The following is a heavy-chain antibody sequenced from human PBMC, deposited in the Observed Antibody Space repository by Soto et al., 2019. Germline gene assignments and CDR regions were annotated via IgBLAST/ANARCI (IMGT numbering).Heavy chain of an antibody. CDR1: GGSISSYY. D-gene: IGHD6-19*01. CDR2: IYYSGST. Sequence: PSETLSLTCTVSGGSISSYYWSWIRQPPGKGLEWIGYIYYSGSTNYNPSLKSRVTISVDTSKNQFSLKLSSVTAADTAVYYCARGHPRGGLGPLMDVWGQGTTVTVSS. V-gene: IGHV4-59*01. J-gene: IGHJ6*02. CDR3: ARGHPRGGLGPLMDV.